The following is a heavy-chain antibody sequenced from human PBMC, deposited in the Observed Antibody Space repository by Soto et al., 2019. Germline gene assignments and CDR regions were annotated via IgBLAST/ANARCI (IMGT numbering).Heavy chain of an antibody. Sequence: GGSLRLSCAASGFTFSNAWMNWVRQAPGKGLEWVGRIKSKTDGGTTDYAAPVKGRFTISRDDSKNTLYLQMNSLKTEDTAVYYCTTVPQWLVVGAPIADPNFDYWGQGTLVTVSS. CDR3: TTVPQWLVVGAPIADPNFDY. CDR2: IKSKTDGGTT. V-gene: IGHV3-15*07. J-gene: IGHJ4*02. D-gene: IGHD6-19*01. CDR1: GFTFSNAW.